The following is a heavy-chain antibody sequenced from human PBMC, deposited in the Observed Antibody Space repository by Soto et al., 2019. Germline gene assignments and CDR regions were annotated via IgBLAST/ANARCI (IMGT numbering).Heavy chain of an antibody. D-gene: IGHD3-3*01. CDR2: INPNSGGT. V-gene: IGHV1-2*04. Sequence: ASVKVSCKASGYTFTGYYMHWVRQAPGQGLEWMGWINPNSGGTNYAQKFQGWVTMTRDTSISTAYMELSRLRSDDTAVYYCARDRNVFWSGYLQYNYYYYGMDVWGQGTTVTVSS. J-gene: IGHJ6*02. CDR3: ARDRNVFWSGYLQYNYYYYGMDV. CDR1: GYTFTGYY.